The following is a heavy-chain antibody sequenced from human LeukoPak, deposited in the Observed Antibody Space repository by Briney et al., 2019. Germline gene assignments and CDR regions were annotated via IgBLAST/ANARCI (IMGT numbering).Heavy chain of an antibody. V-gene: IGHV3-74*01. CDR3: AKDTSEMGGYSYADAFDI. Sequence: QPGGSLRLSCAASEFTFSSYWMHWVRQAPGKGLVWVSRINSDGSSTSYADSVKGRFTISRDNSKNTLYLQMNSLRAEDTAVYYCAKDTSEMGGYSYADAFDIWGQGTMVTVSS. J-gene: IGHJ3*02. CDR2: INSDGSST. D-gene: IGHD5-18*01. CDR1: EFTFSSYW.